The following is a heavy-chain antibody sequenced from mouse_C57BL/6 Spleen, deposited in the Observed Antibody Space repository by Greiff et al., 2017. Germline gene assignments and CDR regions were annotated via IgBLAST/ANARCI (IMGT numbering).Heavy chain of an antibody. J-gene: IGHJ3*01. Sequence: VQLKQSGPELVKPGASVKISCKASGYTFTDYYMNWVKQSHGKSLEWIGDINPNNGGTSYNQKFKGKATLTVDKSSSTAYMELRSLTSEDSAVYYCARELSLGFAYWGQGTLVTVSA. CDR3: ARELSLGFAY. D-gene: IGHD3-2*02. CDR2: INPNNGGT. V-gene: IGHV1-26*01. CDR1: GYTFTDYY.